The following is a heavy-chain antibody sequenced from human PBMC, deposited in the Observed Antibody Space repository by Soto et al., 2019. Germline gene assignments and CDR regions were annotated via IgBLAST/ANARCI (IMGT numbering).Heavy chain of an antibody. CDR3: ATRRFYSVYDS. CDR2: INHSGST. D-gene: IGHD5-12*01. V-gene: IGHV4-34*01. J-gene: IGHJ5*02. CDR1: GGSFSGYY. Sequence: SETLSLTCAVYGGSFSGYYWSWIRQPPGKGLEWIGEINHSGSTNYNPSLKSRVTISVDTSKNQFSLKLSSVTAADTAVYYCATRRFYSVYDSWGQGTLDTGSS.